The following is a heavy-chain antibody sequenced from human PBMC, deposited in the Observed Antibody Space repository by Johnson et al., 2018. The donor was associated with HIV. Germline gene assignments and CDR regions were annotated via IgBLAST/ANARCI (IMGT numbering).Heavy chain of an antibody. Sequence: QVQVVESGGGVVQPGRSVRLSCAASGFTFNNYGMHWVRQAPGKGLEGVAVIWHDGSNKFYLDSVKGRFTISRDNSQNTLYLYMSSLRVEDAGVYYCAKDVGDGYNRWGAFELWGQGTMVTVSS. J-gene: IGHJ3*01. V-gene: IGHV3-33*06. CDR3: AKDVGDGYNRWGAFEL. CDR1: GFTFNNYG. D-gene: IGHD5-24*01. CDR2: IWHDGSNK.